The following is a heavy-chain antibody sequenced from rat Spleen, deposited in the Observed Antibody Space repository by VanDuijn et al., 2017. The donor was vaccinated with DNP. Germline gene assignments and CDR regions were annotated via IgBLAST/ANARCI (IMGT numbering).Heavy chain of an antibody. CDR3: TRDGSPYYSSYMDVMDA. D-gene: IGHD1-2*01. CDR2: MWSGGTT. V-gene: IGHV2S63*01. Sequence: VKLKESGPGLMQPSQTLSLTCTVSGFSLTDSSVHWVRQPPGKGLEWVGVMWSGGTTAYNSALKSRLSISRDTSKSQVFLKMNSLQTEDTAIYYCTRDGSPYYSSYMDVMDAWGQGASVTVSS. CDR1: GFSLTDSS. J-gene: IGHJ4*01.